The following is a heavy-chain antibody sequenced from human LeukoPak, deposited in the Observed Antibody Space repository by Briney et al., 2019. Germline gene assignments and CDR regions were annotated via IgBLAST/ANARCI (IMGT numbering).Heavy chain of an antibody. CDR2: ISSNGGST. Sequence: GGSLRLSCSASGLTFSSYAMHWVRQAPGKGLENVSAISSNGGSTYYADSVKGRFTISRDNSKNTLYLQMSSLRAEDTAVYYCVKDPTTYGYGFDYWGQGTLVTVSS. CDR1: GLTFSSYA. J-gene: IGHJ4*02. V-gene: IGHV3-64D*06. CDR3: VKDPTTYGYGFDY. D-gene: IGHD5-18*01.